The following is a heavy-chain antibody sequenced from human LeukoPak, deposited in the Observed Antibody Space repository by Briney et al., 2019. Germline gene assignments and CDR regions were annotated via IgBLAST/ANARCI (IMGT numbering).Heavy chain of an antibody. Sequence: GGSLRLSCAASGFTFSSYWMSWVRQAPGKGLEWVSNIKQDGSEKYYVDSVKGRFTISRDNAKNSLYLQMNSLRAEDTAVYYCAKRSEWLLSGDYGDYFDYWGQGTLVTVSS. D-gene: IGHD3-3*01. J-gene: IGHJ4*02. CDR1: GFTFSSYW. V-gene: IGHV3-7*03. CDR3: AKRSEWLLSGDYGDYFDY. CDR2: IKQDGSEK.